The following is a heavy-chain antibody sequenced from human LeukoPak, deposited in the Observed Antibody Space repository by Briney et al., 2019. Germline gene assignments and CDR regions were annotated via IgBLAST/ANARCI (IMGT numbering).Heavy chain of an antibody. CDR1: GYRSRNYW. CDR2: IYPGDYET. CDR3: AIPPGYCGNDCSFDH. V-gene: IGHV5-51*01. Sequence: GGALKISFEGSGYRSRNYWIGWVRPMPGKGLEWMGIIYPGDYETRYSPSFQGLVTIPVDKSISTAYLQWSSLKASDTAMYYCAIPPGYCGNDCSFDHWGQGTLVTVSS. J-gene: IGHJ4*02. D-gene: IGHD2-21*02.